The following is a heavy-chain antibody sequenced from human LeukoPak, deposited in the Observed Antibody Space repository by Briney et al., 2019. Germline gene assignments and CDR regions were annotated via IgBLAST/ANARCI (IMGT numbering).Heavy chain of an antibody. CDR1: GFTFSSYT. Sequence: GGSLRLSCEASGFTFSSYTMSWVRQAPGKGLEWVSAISGSVGITNYADSVKGRFTITRDKSTNTTYLQLNSLRSEDTAVYYCARDGGIYGSSLLAFDVWGKGTTVSVS. V-gene: IGHV3-23*01. J-gene: IGHJ3*01. CDR2: ISGSVGIT. CDR3: ARDGGIYGSSLLAFDV. D-gene: IGHD4-17*01.